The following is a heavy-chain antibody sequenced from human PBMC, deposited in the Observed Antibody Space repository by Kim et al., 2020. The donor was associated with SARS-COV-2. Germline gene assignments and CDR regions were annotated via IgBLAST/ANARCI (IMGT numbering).Heavy chain of an antibody. V-gene: IGHV5-51*01. D-gene: IGHD3-16*01. J-gene: IGHJ4*02. CDR3: ARLNDGVLEGYFDY. Sequence: SPSFQGQVSISADKSISTAYLQWSSLKASDTAMYYCARLNDGVLEGYFDYWGQGTLVTVSS.